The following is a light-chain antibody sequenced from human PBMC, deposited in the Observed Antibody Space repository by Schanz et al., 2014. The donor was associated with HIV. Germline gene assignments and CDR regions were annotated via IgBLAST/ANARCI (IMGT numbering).Light chain of an antibody. CDR2: AAS. V-gene: IGKV1D-16*01. J-gene: IGKJ2*01. Sequence: DIQLTQSPSILSASVGDEVTITCRASQGISSWLAWYQQKPGKAPKVLIYAASYLQSGVPSRFSGSGSGTEFTLTISSLQPEDFAAYYCQQYDHRSFTFGQGTKLEI. CDR3: QQYDHRSFT. CDR1: QGISSW.